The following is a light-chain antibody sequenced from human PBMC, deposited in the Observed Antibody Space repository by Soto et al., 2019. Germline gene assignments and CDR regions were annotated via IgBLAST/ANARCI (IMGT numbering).Light chain of an antibody. CDR3: SSYTTSGTLV. J-gene: IGLJ3*02. V-gene: IGLV2-14*01. Sequence: QSALTQPASVSGSPGQSITISCTGTSSDVGGYNYVSWYQQHAGKAPKFMIYEVSSRPPGVSNRFSGSKSGNTASLTISGLQSEDEAYYYCSSYTTSGTLVFGGGTKVTVL. CDR2: EVS. CDR1: SSDVGGYNY.